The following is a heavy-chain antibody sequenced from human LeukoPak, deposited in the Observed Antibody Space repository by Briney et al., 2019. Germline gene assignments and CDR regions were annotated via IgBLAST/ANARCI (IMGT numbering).Heavy chain of an antibody. J-gene: IGHJ6*02. CDR3: ASFRFPRALNYYGSGSYGPFGMDV. CDR1: GCSISSYY. Sequence: SETLSLTCTASGCSISSYYWSWIRQPPGKGLEWMGYIYYSGSTNYNPSLKSRVTISVDTSKNQFSLKLSSVPAADTAVYYCASFRFPRALNYYGSGSYGPFGMDVWGQGTTVTVSS. CDR2: IYYSGST. V-gene: IGHV4-59*01. D-gene: IGHD3-10*01.